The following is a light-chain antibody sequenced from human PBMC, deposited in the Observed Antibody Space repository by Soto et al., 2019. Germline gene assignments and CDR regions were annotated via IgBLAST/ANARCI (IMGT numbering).Light chain of an antibody. CDR1: QTISSW. CDR3: QQYNSYSRT. CDR2: KAS. Sequence: DMHVAHSPPTLTGNVAGRVTIRCRASQTISSWLAWYQRKPGKAPKLLIYKASTLKSGVPSRFSGSGSGTEFTLTISSLQPDDFATYCCQQYNSYSRTFGQGTKVDIK. V-gene: IGKV1-5*03. J-gene: IGKJ1*01.